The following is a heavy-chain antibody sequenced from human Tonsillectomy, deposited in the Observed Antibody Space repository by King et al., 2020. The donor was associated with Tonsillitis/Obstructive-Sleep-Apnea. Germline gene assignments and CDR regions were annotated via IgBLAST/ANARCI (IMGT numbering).Heavy chain of an antibody. J-gene: IGHJ4*02. CDR1: GFTFSSYA. Sequence: VQLVESGGGLVQPGGSLRLSCAASGFTFSSYAMSWVRQAPGKGLEWVSAISGSGGSAYYAASVKGRFTIYRDNSKNTLYLQMNSLRAETTAVYYCAKARSIGGYGGWGQGTLVTVSS. V-gene: IGHV3-23*04. CDR2: ISGSGGSA. CDR3: AKARSIGGYGG. D-gene: IGHD4-23*01.